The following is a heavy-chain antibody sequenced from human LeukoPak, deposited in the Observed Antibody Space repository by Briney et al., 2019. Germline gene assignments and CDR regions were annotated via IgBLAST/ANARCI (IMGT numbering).Heavy chain of an antibody. CDR2: IYYSGST. CDR1: GGSISSSSYY. J-gene: IGHJ5*02. Sequence: SETLSLTCTVSGGSISSSSYYWGWIRQPPGKGLEWIGSIYYSGSTYYNPSLKSRVTISVDTSKNQFSLKLSSVTAADTAVYYCAREGSGSYYFSYNWFDPWGQGTLVTVSS. V-gene: IGHV4-39*07. D-gene: IGHD3-10*01. CDR3: AREGSGSYYFSYNWFDP.